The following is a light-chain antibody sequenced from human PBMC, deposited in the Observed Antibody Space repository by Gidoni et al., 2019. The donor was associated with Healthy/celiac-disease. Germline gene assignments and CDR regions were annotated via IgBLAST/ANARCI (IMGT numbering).Light chain of an antibody. CDR2: GAS. V-gene: IGKV3-20*01. J-gene: IGKJ4*01. Sequence: VLTQYPGTLSLSPGERATLSCRASQSVSSSYLAWYQQKPGQAPRLLIYGASSRATGIPDRFSGSGSGTDFTLTISRLESEEFAVYYCQHPVTFGGGTKVEIK. CDR3: QHPVT. CDR1: QSVSSSY.